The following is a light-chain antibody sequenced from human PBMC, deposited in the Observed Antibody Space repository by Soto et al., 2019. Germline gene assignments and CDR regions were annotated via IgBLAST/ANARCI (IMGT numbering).Light chain of an antibody. J-gene: IGKJ1*01. Sequence: EVLMTQSPDTLYVSPGERVTLSCRASQSVSSSYLAWYQQKPGQAPRLLIYGTSNRATGIPDRFSGSGSGTDFTLTIGRLEPEDFAVYYCQQYLITPWTFGQGTKVDIK. CDR3: QQYLITPWT. V-gene: IGKV3-20*01. CDR2: GTS. CDR1: QSVSSSY.